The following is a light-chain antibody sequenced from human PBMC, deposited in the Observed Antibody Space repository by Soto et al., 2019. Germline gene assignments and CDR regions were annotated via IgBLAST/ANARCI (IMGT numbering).Light chain of an antibody. J-gene: IGKJ1*01. V-gene: IGKV1-39*01. CDR2: AAS. CDR1: QSISSY. CDR3: QQRYSTPRT. Sequence: DIQMTQSPSSLSASVGDRVTITCRASQSISSYLNWYQQKPGKAPKLLIYAASSLQSGVPSRFSGSGSGTDFTLTISSLQPEDFATYHCQQRYSTPRTFGQGTKVDIK.